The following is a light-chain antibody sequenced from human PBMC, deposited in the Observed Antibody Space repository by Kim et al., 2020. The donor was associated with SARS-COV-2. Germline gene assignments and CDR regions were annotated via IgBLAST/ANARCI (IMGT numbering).Light chain of an antibody. CDR3: QQYNGYPYT. CDR2: GAS. CDR1: QGINNY. V-gene: IGKV1-16*02. J-gene: IGKJ2*01. Sequence: DIQMTQSPSSLSASVGDRITMTCRASQGINNYVAWIQQRPGKAPTSLIYGASNLQSGVPSKFSGSGFGTDFTLTITNLQPEDFATYYCQQYNGYPYTFGQGTKLEI.